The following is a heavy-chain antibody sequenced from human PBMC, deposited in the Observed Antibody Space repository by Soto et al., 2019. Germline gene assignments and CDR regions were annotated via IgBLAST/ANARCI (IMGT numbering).Heavy chain of an antibody. CDR2: VYYTGNT. D-gene: IGHD1-26*01. CDR1: GGSVGSTAYY. V-gene: IGHV4-39*01. J-gene: IGHJ4*02. Sequence: QLQLQESGPGLVKPSETLSLTCTVSGGSVGSTAYYWAWIRRPPGKGLEWIGSVYYTGNTYYNPSLKSRLTRSVDTSKNQFSLKLTSVTAAETAVYYCARQNGSGSYYLDQWGQGTLVTVSS. CDR3: ARQNGSGSYYLDQ.